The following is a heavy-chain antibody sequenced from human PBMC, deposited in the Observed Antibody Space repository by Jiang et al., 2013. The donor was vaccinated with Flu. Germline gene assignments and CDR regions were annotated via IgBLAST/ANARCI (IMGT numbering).Heavy chain of an antibody. CDR2: TYYRSKWYT. J-gene: IGHJ5*02. Sequence: SNNNVGWNWIRQSPSRGLEWLGRTYYRSKWYTDYAISLRSRIAINPDTSKNQFSLHLNFVTPDDTAVYYCARAVAAENGDWFDAWGQGILVTVAS. D-gene: IGHD2-8*01. V-gene: IGHV6-1*01. CDR3: ARAVAAENGDWFDA. CDR1: SNNNVG.